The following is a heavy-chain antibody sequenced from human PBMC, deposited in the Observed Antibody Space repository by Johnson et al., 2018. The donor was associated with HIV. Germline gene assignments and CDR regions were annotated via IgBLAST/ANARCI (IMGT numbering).Heavy chain of an antibody. J-gene: IGHJ3*02. CDR3: ARVAVSTAAGGVPLDI. V-gene: IGHV3-33*03. D-gene: IGHD2-2*01. Sequence: QVQLVESGGGVVQPGRSLRLSCAASGFTFSNYGIHWVRQAPCKGLEWVASTWFDGSKKYYSDSVRGRFIISRDNSKNTLYLQMNSLRAEDTALYFCARVAVSTAAGGVPLDIWGPGTMVTVSA. CDR2: TWFDGSKK. CDR1: GFTFSNYG.